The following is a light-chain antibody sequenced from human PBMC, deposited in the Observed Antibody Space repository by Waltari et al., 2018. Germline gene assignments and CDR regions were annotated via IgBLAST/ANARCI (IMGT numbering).Light chain of an antibody. V-gene: IGKV3-20*01. CDR3: QQYASSVLYT. CDR1: QRLGKNY. Sequence: IVLTQSPGTLSLSPGDRASLSCKASQRLGKNYVAWYQHKPGQAPRLVIYGASSRAAGIPDRFSGSGSGTDFTLTINRLEPEDFAVYYCQQYASSVLYTFGQGTKLEIK. J-gene: IGKJ2*01. CDR2: GAS.